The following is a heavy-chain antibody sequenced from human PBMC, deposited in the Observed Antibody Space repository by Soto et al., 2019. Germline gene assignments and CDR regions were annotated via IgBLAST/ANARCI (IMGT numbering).Heavy chain of an antibody. CDR2: ISATGGGT. V-gene: IGHV3-23*01. CDR1: GGSFKSGSYS. J-gene: IGHJ4*02. Sequence: ETLSLTCTVSGGSFKSGSYSWSWVRQAPGKGLEWVSLISATGGGTYYADSVKGRFTISRDNSHNTLYLQVHSLTAEDTAVYHCAKDRRAGGNSAFYFDFWGQGAQVTVSS. D-gene: IGHD3-16*01. CDR3: AKDRRAGGNSAFYFDF.